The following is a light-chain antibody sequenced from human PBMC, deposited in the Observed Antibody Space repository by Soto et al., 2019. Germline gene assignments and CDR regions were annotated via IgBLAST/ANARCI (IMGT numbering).Light chain of an antibody. CDR1: QGIRND. J-gene: IGKJ2*01. Sequence: AIQMTQSPSSLSASVGDRVTITCRASQGIRNDLGWYQQKPGKAPKLLICAASSLQSGVPSRFSGSGSDTDFTLTISSLQPEDFANYDCLQDYNCPYTFGQGTKLEIK. CDR3: LQDYNCPYT. CDR2: AAS. V-gene: IGKV1-6*01.